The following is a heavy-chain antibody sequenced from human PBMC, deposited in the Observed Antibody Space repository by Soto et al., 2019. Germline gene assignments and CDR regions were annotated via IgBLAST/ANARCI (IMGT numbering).Heavy chain of an antibody. CDR1: GYSFTSYW. D-gene: IGHD5-12*01. CDR2: IDPSDSYT. CDR3: ARRTFDGYSGSHYGMDV. V-gene: IGHV5-10-1*01. Sequence: PGESLKISCEGSGYSFTSYWISWVRQMPGKGLEGMGRIDPSDSYTNDSPSFQGHVTSSADKSISTAYLQWCSLKALDTAMYYCARRTFDGYSGSHYGMDVWGQGTTVTVSS. J-gene: IGHJ6*02.